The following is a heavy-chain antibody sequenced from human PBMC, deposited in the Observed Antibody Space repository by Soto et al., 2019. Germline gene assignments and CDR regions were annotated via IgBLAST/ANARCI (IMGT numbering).Heavy chain of an antibody. CDR3: ARDLWGYCGTDCYPLDV. Sequence: SETLSLTCTVSGGSISRYYWSWIRQPPGKGLEWIGYMYNTGRTVYNPSFKSRVTISVDTSKNQLSLQLDSVTAAETAVYYCARDLWGYCGTDCYPLDVWGQGTTVTVSS. CDR1: GGSISRYY. CDR2: MYNTGRT. V-gene: IGHV4-59*01. D-gene: IGHD2-21*02. J-gene: IGHJ6*02.